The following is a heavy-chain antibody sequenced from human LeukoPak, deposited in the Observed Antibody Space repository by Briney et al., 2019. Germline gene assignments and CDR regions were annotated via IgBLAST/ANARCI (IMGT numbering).Heavy chain of an antibody. CDR2: IYHSGNT. CDR1: RCPSSRGYY. V-gene: IGHV4-38-2*01. J-gene: IGHJ5*02. Sequence: KPSATLSLTCAVSRCPSSRGYYWGSSRQPPGRGLECVGCIYHSGNTYYNPSLQSQDTISVDTSKNQFSLKLSSVTAADTAVYYCARLSYDFWSGYYTVPFGWFDHWGQGTLVTVSS. CDR3: ARLSYDFWSGYYTVPFGWFDH. D-gene: IGHD3-3*01.